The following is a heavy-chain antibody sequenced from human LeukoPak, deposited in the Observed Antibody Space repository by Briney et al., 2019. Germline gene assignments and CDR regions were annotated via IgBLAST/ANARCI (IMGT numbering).Heavy chain of an antibody. D-gene: IGHD5-18*01. CDR2: IYPGDSET. V-gene: IGHV5-51*01. J-gene: IGHJ4*02. Sequence: KGGASLQISCKGSGYSFTTNWICWVRQMPGKGLEWMGIIYPGDSETRYSPSFQGQVTISADKSISTAYLQWSSLKASDTAMYYCVRSRGYSYGYSYYFDYWGQGTLVTVSS. CDR3: VRSRGYSYGYSYYFDY. CDR1: GYSFTTNW.